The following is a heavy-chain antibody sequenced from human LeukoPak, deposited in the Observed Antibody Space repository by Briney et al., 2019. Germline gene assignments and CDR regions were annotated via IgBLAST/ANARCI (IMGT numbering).Heavy chain of an antibody. CDR3: ARTIEMATTSYFDY. CDR1: GFTFSSYE. J-gene: IGHJ4*02. D-gene: IGHD5-24*01. CDR2: ISSSDSTI. V-gene: IGHV3-48*03. Sequence: GGSLRLSCAASGFTFSSYEMNWVRQAPGKGLEWVSYISSSDSTIYYADSVKGRFTISRDNAKNSLYLQMNSLRAGDTAVYYCARTIEMATTSYFDYWGQGTLVTVSS.